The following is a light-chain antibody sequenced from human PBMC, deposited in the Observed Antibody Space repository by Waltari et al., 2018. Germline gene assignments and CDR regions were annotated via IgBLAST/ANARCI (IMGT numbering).Light chain of an antibody. V-gene: IGKV4-1*01. CDR2: WAS. CDR3: YQFHSLPET. CDR1: RRVLVNSKILNL. J-gene: IGKJ1*01. Sequence: DIVMTQPPHSLAVSLGERGTIHSRSSRRVLVNSKILNLLSWYQQRPGQPPKLIIYWASTRASGIPDRFSGSGSGTHFTLTITILQAEDVAMYYCYQFHSLPETFGQGTKVEVK.